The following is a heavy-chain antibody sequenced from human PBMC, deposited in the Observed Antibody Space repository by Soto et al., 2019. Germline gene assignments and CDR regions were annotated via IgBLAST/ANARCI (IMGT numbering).Heavy chain of an antibody. D-gene: IGHD2-21*02. V-gene: IGHV1-2*04. CDR3: ARDRHIVVVTGVFGMEYYYYGMDV. J-gene: IGHJ6*02. CDR1: GYTFTGYY. CDR2: INPNSGGT. Sequence: GASVKVSCKASGYTFTGYYMHWVRQAPGQGLEWMGWINPNSGGTNYAQKFQGWVTMTRDTSISTAYMELSRLRSDDTAVYYCARDRHIVVVTGVFGMEYYYYGMDVWGQGTTVTVSS.